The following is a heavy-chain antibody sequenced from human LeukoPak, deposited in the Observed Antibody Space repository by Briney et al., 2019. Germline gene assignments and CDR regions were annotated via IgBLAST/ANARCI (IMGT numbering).Heavy chain of an antibody. V-gene: IGHV3-23*01. CDR2: ISGSGGST. J-gene: IGHJ4*02. Sequence: GGSLRLSCAASGFTFSSYGMSWVRQAPGEGLEWVSAISGSGGSTYYADSVKGRFTISRDNSKNTLYLQMNSLRAEDTAVYYCARRSGSYFWYFDYWGQGTLVTVS. CDR1: GFTFSSYG. CDR3: ARRSGSYFWYFDY. D-gene: IGHD1-26*01.